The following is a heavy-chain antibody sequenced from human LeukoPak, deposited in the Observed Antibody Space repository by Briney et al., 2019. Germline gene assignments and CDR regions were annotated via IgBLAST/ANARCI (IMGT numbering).Heavy chain of an antibody. Sequence: SVKVSCKASGCTFSSYAISWVRQAPGQGLEWMGRIIPILGIANYAQKFQGRVTITADKSTSTAYMELSSLRSEDTAVYYCASVDYYDSSGFFQHWGQGTLVTVSS. CDR2: IIPILGIA. D-gene: IGHD3-22*01. J-gene: IGHJ1*01. V-gene: IGHV1-69*04. CDR1: GCTFSSYA. CDR3: ASVDYYDSSGFFQH.